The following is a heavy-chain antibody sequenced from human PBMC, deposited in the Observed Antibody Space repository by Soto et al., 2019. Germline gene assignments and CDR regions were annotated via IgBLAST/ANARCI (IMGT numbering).Heavy chain of an antibody. CDR3: ARSYGDYINFDY. Sequence: QVQLQESGPGLVKPSETLSLTCTVSGGSISSYYWSWIRQSPGKGLEWIGYIYYSGSTNYNPSLNSRVTISVDTSKNQFSLKLSSVTAADTAVYYCARSYGDYINFDYWGQGTLVTVSS. D-gene: IGHD4-17*01. CDR1: GGSISSYY. CDR2: IYYSGST. V-gene: IGHV4-59*01. J-gene: IGHJ4*02.